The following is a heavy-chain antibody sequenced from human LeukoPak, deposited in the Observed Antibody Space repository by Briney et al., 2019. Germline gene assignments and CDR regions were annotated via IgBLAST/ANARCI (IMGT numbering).Heavy chain of an antibody. J-gene: IGHJ4*02. D-gene: IGHD6-19*01. CDR3: ARARYTSGWETLDY. CDR1: GFAFNSYE. V-gene: IGHV3-48*03. CDR2: ISSSGSIK. Sequence: GGSLRLSCIASGFAFNSYEMNWVRQAPWKGLEWVSYISSSGSIKHYADSVKGRFTISRDNAKNSLYLQMNSLRAEDTAVYYCARARYTSGWETLDYWGQGTLVTVSS.